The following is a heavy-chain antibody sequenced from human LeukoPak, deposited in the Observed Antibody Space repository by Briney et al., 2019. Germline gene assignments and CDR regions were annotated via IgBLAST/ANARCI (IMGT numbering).Heavy chain of an antibody. CDR2: ISGSGTI. D-gene: IGHD3-10*01. J-gene: IGHJ5*02. CDR1: GGSINSY. CDR3: ARDSGTTGEVKFDP. V-gene: IGHV4-4*07. Sequence: PSETLSLTCTVSGGSINSYWSWIRQPAGKGLEWIGRISGSGTITYNPALQSRLRISIDTSKNQFSLKLMSVTAADTAVYYCARDSGTTGEVKFDPWGQGTLVTVSS.